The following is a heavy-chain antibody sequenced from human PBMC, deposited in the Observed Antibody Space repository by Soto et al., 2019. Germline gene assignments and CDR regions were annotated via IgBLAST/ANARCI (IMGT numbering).Heavy chain of an antibody. CDR2: ISGSGGST. V-gene: IGHV3-23*01. CDR1: GFTFSSYA. J-gene: IGHJ3*02. Sequence: PGGSLRLSCAASGFTFSSYAMSWVRQAPGKGLEWVSAISGSGGSTYYADSVKGRFTISRDNSKNTLYLQMNSLGAEDTAVYYCAARGCIAAAGRELCAFDIWGQGTMVTVSS. CDR3: AARGCIAAAGRELCAFDI. D-gene: IGHD6-13*01.